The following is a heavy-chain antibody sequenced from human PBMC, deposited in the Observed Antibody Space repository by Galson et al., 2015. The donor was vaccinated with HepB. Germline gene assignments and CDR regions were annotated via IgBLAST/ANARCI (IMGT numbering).Heavy chain of an antibody. CDR2: IGSSGRT. V-gene: IGHV3-23*01. D-gene: IGHD1-1*01. Sequence: SLRLSCAAAGFTISDYGIDWVRQPPGKGLEWVSGIGSSGRTYYTDSVKGRFTISRDNSKNTVFLQMNSLRAEDTAAYFCAVNMKRGTSDYWGQGTRVTVSS. CDR3: AVNMKRGTSDY. CDR1: GFTISDYG. J-gene: IGHJ4*02.